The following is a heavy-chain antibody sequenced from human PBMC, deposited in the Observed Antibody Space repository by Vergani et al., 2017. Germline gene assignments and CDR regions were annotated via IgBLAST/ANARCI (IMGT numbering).Heavy chain of an antibody. CDR2: IYYSGST. CDR1: GFTFSACP. J-gene: IGHJ6*03. CDR3: ARQAGRGIAVAAYMDV. D-gene: IGHD6-19*01. Sequence: VQPVESGGGLVKPGGSLRLSCTTSGFTFSACPMTWVRQAPGKGLEWIGSIYYSGSTYYNPSLKSRVTISVDTSKNQFSLKLSSVTAADTAVYYCARQAGRGIAVAAYMDVWGKGTTVTVSS. V-gene: IGHV4-39*01.